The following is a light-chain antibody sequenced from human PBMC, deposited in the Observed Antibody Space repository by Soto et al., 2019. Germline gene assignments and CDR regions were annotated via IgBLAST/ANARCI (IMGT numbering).Light chain of an antibody. Sequence: ITHSPATLSVSPGERATLSCRASQSVSSNLAWYQQKPGQAPRLLIYGASSRATGIPDRFSGSGSGTDFTLTISRLEPEDFAVYYCHQYVSWTFGQGTKVDI. J-gene: IGKJ1*01. CDR2: GAS. CDR1: QSVSSN. V-gene: IGKV3-20*01. CDR3: HQYVSWT.